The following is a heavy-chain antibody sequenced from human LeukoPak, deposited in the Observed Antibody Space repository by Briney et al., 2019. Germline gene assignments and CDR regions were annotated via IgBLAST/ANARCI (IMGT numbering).Heavy chain of an antibody. V-gene: IGHV1-69*06. Sequence: SVKVSCKASGGTFSSYAINWVRQAPGQGLEWMGRIIPIFGTANYAQKFQGRVTITADKSTSTAYMELSSLRSEDTAVYYCARGHLLGYMDVWGKGTTVTVSS. J-gene: IGHJ6*03. CDR1: GGTFSSYA. CDR3: ARGHLLGYMDV. CDR2: IIPIFGTA.